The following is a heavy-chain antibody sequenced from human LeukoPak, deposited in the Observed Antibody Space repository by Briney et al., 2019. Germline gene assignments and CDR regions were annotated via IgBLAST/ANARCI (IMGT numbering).Heavy chain of an antibody. CDR2: IYSGGST. J-gene: IGHJ4*02. CDR3: AREAYDILTGYYRDY. CDR1: GLTVSSSC. D-gene: IGHD3-9*01. Sequence: GGSLRLSCAATGLTVSSSCISWVRQAPGKGLEWVSVIYSGGSTYYADSVKGRFTISRDNSKNTLYLQMNSLRAEDTAVYYCAREAYDILTGYYRDYWGQGTLVTVSS. V-gene: IGHV3-66*01.